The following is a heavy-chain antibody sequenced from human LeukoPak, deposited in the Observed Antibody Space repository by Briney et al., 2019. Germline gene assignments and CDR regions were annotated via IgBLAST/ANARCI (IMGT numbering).Heavy chain of an antibody. CDR3: ARHEDMGYFVVGDSPVDAFDI. V-gene: IGHV4-30-4*01. J-gene: IGHJ3*02. Sequence: PSETLSLTCTVSGGSISSGDYYWSWIRQPPGKGLEWIGCIYYSGSTYYNPSLKSRVTMSVDTSKNHLSLRLSSVTATDTAMYYCARHEDMGYFVVGDSPVDAFDIWGQGTMVTVSS. CDR2: IYYSGST. CDR1: GGSISSGDYY. D-gene: IGHD2-21*01.